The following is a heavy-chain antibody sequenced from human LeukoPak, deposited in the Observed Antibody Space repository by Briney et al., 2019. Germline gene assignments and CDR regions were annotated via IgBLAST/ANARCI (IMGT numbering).Heavy chain of an antibody. CDR2: IYYTGRT. Sequence: GSLRLSCAASGFTFSSYAMSWIRQAPGRGLEWIGYIYYTGRTNYNPSLKSRVTMSVDIYKNQFSLKLESVTAADTAVYYCAREKYNTTPHGDYYYYMDLWGRGTTVTVSS. CDR1: GFTFSSYA. J-gene: IGHJ6*03. D-gene: IGHD3-3*01. V-gene: IGHV4-59*13. CDR3: AREKYNTTPHGDYYYYMDL.